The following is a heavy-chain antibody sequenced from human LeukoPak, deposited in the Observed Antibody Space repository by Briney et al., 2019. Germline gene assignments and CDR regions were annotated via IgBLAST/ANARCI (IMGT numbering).Heavy chain of an antibody. J-gene: IGHJ5*02. Sequence: SETLSLTCTVSGGSISSGGYYWRWIRQHPGKGLEWIGYIYYSGSTYYNPSLKSRVTISVDTSKSQFSLKLSSVTAADTAVYYCARATPNYYDSSGYSTWGQGTLVTVSS. V-gene: IGHV4-31*03. CDR1: GGSISSGGYY. CDR3: ARATPNYYDSSGYST. D-gene: IGHD3-22*01. CDR2: IYYSGST.